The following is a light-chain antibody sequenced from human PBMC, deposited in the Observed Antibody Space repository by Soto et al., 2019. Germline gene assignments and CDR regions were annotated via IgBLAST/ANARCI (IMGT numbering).Light chain of an antibody. CDR2: AAS. CDR1: QSISSY. Sequence: DIQMTQSPSSLSASVGDRVTITCRASQSISSYLNWYQQKPGKARKLLIYAASSVQSGVPSRFSGSGSGTDFTLTISSLQPEDFATYYCQQSYSTPCTFGQGTKVEIK. J-gene: IGKJ1*01. CDR3: QQSYSTPCT. V-gene: IGKV1-39*01.